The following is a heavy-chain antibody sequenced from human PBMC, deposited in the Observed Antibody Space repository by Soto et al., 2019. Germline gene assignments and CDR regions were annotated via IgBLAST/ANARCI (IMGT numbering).Heavy chain of an antibody. CDR1: GGSINSGGYS. Sequence: SETLSLTCAVSGGSINSGGYSWSWIRQPPGKGLEWIGYLYYGGATYSKPSLKSRVSISVDWSKNQFSLKLNSVTAADTAVYYCARTFTSMGLFDYWGPGTLVTSPQ. CDR2: LYYGGAT. J-gene: IGHJ4*02. CDR3: ARTFTSMGLFDY. V-gene: IGHV4-30-2*01. D-gene: IGHD2-8*01.